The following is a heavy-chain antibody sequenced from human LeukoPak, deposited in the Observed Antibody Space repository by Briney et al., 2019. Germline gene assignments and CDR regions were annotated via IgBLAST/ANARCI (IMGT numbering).Heavy chain of an antibody. V-gene: IGHV3-48*04. CDR2: ISSSGSTI. J-gene: IGHJ4*02. CDR1: GFTFSNSA. CDR3: ARVAEAAAFDS. D-gene: IGHD6-13*01. Sequence: GGSLRLSCVASGFTFSNSAMSWVRQAPGKGLEWVSYISSSGSTIYYADSVKGRFTISRDNAKNSLYLQMNSLKPEDTAVYYCARVAEAAAFDSWGQGTLVTVSS.